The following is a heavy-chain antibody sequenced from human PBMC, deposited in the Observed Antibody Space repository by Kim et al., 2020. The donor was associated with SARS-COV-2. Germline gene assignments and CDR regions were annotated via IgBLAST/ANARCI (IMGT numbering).Heavy chain of an antibody. J-gene: IGHJ3*02. V-gene: IGHV3-23*01. CDR2: IGVSGDVT. D-gene: IGHD1-26*01. Sequence: GGSLRLSCAASGFTFSNFGMSWVRQAPGKGLEWVSTIGVSGDVTYYADPVKGRFTISRDNSNKTLYLQMNSLSAEDTAVYYCAKYLLGAFHIWGQGTMVTVSS. CDR3: AKYLLGAFHI. CDR1: GFTFSNFG.